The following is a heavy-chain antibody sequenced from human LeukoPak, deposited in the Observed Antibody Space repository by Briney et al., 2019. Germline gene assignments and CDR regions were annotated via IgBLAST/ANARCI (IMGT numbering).Heavy chain of an antibody. V-gene: IGHV3-21*01. J-gene: IGHJ4*02. CDR1: GFTFSSYS. D-gene: IGHD6-19*01. CDR3: ARAPGYSSGWYWFYFDY. CDR2: ISSSSSYI. Sequence: GGSLRLSCAASGFTFSSYSMNWVRQAPGKGLEWVSSISSSSSYIYYADSVKGRFTISRDNAKNSLYLQMNSLRAEDTAVYYCARAPGYSSGWYWFYFDYWGQGTLVTVSP.